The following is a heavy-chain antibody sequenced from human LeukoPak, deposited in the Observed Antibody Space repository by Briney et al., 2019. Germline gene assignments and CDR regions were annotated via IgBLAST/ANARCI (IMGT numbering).Heavy chain of an antibody. Sequence: SVKVSCKASGGTFSSYAISWVRQAPGQGLEWLGGIIPIFGTANYAQKLQGRVTVTTDESTSPAYKELCNLRSEDTAVYYCARDWNSNYEGFDYWGQGTPVTVSS. CDR2: IIPIFGTA. CDR1: GGTFSSYA. D-gene: IGHD4-11*01. CDR3: ARDWNSNYEGFDY. J-gene: IGHJ4*02. V-gene: IGHV1-69*05.